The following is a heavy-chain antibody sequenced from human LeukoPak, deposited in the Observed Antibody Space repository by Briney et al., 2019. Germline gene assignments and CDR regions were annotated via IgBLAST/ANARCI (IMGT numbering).Heavy chain of an antibody. J-gene: IGHJ5*02. CDR1: GGSISSYY. V-gene: IGHV4-59*08. D-gene: IGHD3-3*01. CDR3: ARHGVSDFWSGYYGNWFDP. CDR2: IYYSGST. Sequence: SETLSLTCTVSGGSISSYYWGWIRQPPGKGLEWIGYIYYSGSTNYNPSLKSRVTISVDTSKNQFSLKLSSVTAADTAVYYCARHGVSDFWSGYYGNWFDPWGQGTLVTVSS.